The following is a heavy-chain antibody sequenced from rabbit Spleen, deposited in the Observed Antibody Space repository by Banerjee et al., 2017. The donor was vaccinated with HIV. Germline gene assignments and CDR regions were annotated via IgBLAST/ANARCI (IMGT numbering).Heavy chain of an antibody. CDR2: IDSGGSGFT. V-gene: IGHV1S45*01. CDR3: ARDTSSSFSSYGMDL. J-gene: IGHJ6*01. D-gene: IGHD1-1*01. CDR1: GVSFSGSSY. Sequence: QEQLVESGGGLVKPEGSLTLTCTASGVSFSGSSYMCWVRQAPGKGLEWIACIDSGGSGFTYFASWTKGRFTISKTSSTTVTLHMTSLTAADTATYFCARDTSSSFSSYGMDLWGPGTLVTVS.